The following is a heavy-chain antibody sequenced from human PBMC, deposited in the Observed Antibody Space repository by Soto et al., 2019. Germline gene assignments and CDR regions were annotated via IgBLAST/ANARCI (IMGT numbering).Heavy chain of an antibody. CDR2: ISGSGGST. D-gene: IGHD4-17*01. J-gene: IGHJ4*02. CDR1: GFTFSSYA. V-gene: IGHV3-23*01. CDR3: AKATTVTTVFGLYY. Sequence: GGSLRLSCAASGFTFSSYAMSWVRQAPGKGLEWVSAISGSGGSTYYADSVKGRFTISRDNSKNTLYLQMNSLRAEDTAVYYCAKATTVTTVFGLYYWGQGTLVTVSS.